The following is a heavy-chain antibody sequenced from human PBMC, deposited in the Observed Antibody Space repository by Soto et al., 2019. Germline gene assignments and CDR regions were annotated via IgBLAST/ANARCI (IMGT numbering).Heavy chain of an antibody. V-gene: IGHV4-59*01. CDR1: GASIRSFF. J-gene: IGHJ6*03. CDR3: ARYDFWSGYSNKYYYMDV. CDR2: IYYSVST. D-gene: IGHD3-3*01. Sequence: SETLSLTCTVSGASIRSFFWTWIRQPPGRGLEWIGNIYYSVSTNYNPSLKNRVTMSVDTSKNQFSLMLSSVTAADTAVYYCARYDFWSGYSNKYYYMDVWGKGTTVTVSS.